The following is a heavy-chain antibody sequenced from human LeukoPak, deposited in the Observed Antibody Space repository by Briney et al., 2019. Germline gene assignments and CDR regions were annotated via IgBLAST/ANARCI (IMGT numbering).Heavy chain of an antibody. CDR3: ARANYDSRFGKYYFDY. CDR1: GYSTSSGYS. Sequence: PSETLSLTCAVSGYSTSSGYSWGWIRQPPGRGLEWIGTIYHSGSTYYNPSLKSRVTISVDTSKNQFSLKLSSVTAADTAVYYCARANYDSRFGKYYFDYWGQGTLVTVSS. CDR2: IYHSGST. J-gene: IGHJ4*02. V-gene: IGHV4-38-2*01. D-gene: IGHD3-22*01.